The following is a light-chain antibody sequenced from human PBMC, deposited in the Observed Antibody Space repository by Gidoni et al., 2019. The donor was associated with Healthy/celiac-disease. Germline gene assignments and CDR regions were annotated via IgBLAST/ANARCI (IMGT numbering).Light chain of an antibody. V-gene: IGKV3-20*01. J-gene: IGKJ1*01. CDR3: QQYGSSPGT. CDR2: GAS. CDR1: QSVSSSY. Sequence: EIVLTQSPGTLSLSPGERATLSCRASQSVSSSYLAWYQHKPGQAPRLLIYGASSRATGIPDRFSGSGSGTDFTLTISRLEPEDFAVYYCQQYGSSPGTFGQXTKVEIK.